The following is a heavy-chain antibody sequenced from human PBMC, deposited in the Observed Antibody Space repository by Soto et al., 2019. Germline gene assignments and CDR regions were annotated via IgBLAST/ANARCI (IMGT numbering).Heavy chain of an antibody. J-gene: IGHJ6*03. V-gene: IGHV3-7*01. CDR2: IKQDGSEK. D-gene: IGHD3-16*02. CDR3: ARSDYIWGSYRFAGTHYMDV. CDR1: GFTFSSYW. Sequence: GGSLRLSCAASGFTFSSYWMSWVRQAPGKGLEWVANIKQDGSEKYYVDSVKGRFTISRDNAKNSLYLQMNSLRAEDTAVYYCARSDYIWGSYRFAGTHYMDVWGKGTTVTVSS.